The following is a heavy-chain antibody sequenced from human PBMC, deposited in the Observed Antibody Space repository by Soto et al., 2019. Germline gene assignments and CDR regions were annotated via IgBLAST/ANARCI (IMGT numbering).Heavy chain of an antibody. V-gene: IGHV3-9*01. Sequence: GGSLRLSCAASGFTFDDYAMHWVRQAPGKDLEWVSGISWNSGSISYADSVKGRFTISRDNAKNSLYLQMNSLRAEDTALYYCAKDMAGYDGSGSYSYGMDVWGQGXTVTVSS. J-gene: IGHJ6*02. CDR3: AKDMAGYDGSGSYSYGMDV. D-gene: IGHD3-10*01. CDR2: ISWNSGSI. CDR1: GFTFDDYA.